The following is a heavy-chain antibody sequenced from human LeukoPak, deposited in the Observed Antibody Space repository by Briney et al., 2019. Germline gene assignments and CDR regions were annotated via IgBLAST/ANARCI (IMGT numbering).Heavy chain of an antibody. CDR2: LNPNSGGT. V-gene: IGHV1-2*02. D-gene: IGHD3-22*01. CDR1: GYTFTGYY. J-gene: IGHJ4*02. Sequence: ASVKVSCKASGYTFTGYYMHWVRQAPGQGLEWMGWLNPNSGGTNYAQKFQGRVTMTRDTSISTAYMELSRLRSDDTAVYYCARGPKGSITMIVVGPDYWGQGTLVTVSS. CDR3: ARGPKGSITMIVVGPDY.